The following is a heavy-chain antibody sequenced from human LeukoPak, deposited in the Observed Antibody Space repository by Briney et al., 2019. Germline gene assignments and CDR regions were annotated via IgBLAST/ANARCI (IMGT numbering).Heavy chain of an antibody. CDR3: ARRPPNSGSYGGPSGLDS. Sequence: SETLSLTCAVYGGSFGDYHWSWIRQSPGKGLEWIGEVNHSGTSKYIPSLKSRVTISADTSKNQFSLKLASLTAADTAVYYCARRPPNSGSYGGPSGLDSWGQGTRVTVSS. J-gene: IGHJ4*02. D-gene: IGHD1-26*01. V-gene: IGHV4-34*01. CDR2: VNHSGTS. CDR1: GGSFGDYH.